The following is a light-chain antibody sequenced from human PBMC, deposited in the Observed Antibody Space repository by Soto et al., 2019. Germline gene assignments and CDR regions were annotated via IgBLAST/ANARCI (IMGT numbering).Light chain of an antibody. CDR2: GAS. J-gene: IGKJ2*01. CDR3: QQFGSSIPHT. V-gene: IGKV3-20*01. Sequence: EIVLTQSPGTLSLSPGERATLSCRTSQSVDSSFVAWFQQKPGQAPRLLVYGASSRATGIPDRFSGSGSGTDFTLTINRLEPEDFGVYYCQQFGSSIPHTFGQGTKLEIK. CDR1: QSVDSSF.